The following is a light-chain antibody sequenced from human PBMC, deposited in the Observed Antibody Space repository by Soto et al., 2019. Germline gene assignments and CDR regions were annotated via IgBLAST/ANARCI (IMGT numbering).Light chain of an antibody. Sequence: QSALTQPRSVSGSPGQSVTISCTGTSSDVGGYNYVSWYQQHPGKAPKLMIYDVSKRPSGVPDRFSGSKSGNTASLTISGLQAEDEADYYCCSYVDTSAFVRFGGGTKLTVL. V-gene: IGLV2-11*01. J-gene: IGLJ3*02. CDR2: DVS. CDR3: CSYVDTSAFVR. CDR1: SSDVGGYNY.